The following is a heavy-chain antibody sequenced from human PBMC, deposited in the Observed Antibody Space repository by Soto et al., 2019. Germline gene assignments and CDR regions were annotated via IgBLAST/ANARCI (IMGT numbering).Heavy chain of an antibody. Sequence: SETLSLTCTVSGGSISSYYWSWIRQPPGKGLEWIGYIYYSGSTNYNPSIKSRVTISVDTSKNQFSLKLSSVTAADTAVYYCARGPRNSYYYYYYMDVWGKGTTVTVSS. J-gene: IGHJ6*03. D-gene: IGHD5-18*01. CDR2: IYYSGST. CDR3: ARGPRNSYYYYYYMDV. CDR1: GGSISSYY. V-gene: IGHV4-59*13.